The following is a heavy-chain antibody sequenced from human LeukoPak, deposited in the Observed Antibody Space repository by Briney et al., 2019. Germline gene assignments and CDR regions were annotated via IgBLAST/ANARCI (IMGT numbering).Heavy chain of an antibody. CDR3: ARGNTIIGMVHFDH. D-gene: IGHD3-9*01. J-gene: IGHJ4*02. CDR2: IKEDGSEK. V-gene: IGHV3-7*04. CDR1: GFTFRSYW. Sequence: GGSLRLSCAASGFTFRSYWMSWVRQAPGKGLEWVANIKEDGSEKYYVDSVKGRFTISRDNAKNSLFLQMNSLRAEDTAVYYCARGNTIIGMVHFDHWGQGTLVTVSS.